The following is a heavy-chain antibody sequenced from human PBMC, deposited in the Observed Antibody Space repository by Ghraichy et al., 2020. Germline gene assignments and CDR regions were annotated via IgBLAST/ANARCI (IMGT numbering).Heavy chain of an antibody. CDR1: GFSFSGFS. V-gene: IGHV3-48*02. J-gene: IGHJ4*02. Sequence: GGSLRLSFAASGFSFSGFSMNWVRQAPGKRLEWISYISSSSTTMYYADSVKGRFTVSRDNAKNSLYLQMNNLIDEDAAVYYCARGPSSSIDYWGQGTLVTVSS. D-gene: IGHD6-6*01. CDR2: ISSSSTTM. CDR3: ARGPSSSIDY.